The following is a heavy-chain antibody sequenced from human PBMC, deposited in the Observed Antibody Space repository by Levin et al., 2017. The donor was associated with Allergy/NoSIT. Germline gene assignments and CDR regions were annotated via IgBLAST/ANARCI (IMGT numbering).Heavy chain of an antibody. CDR1: GYTFTTYY. CDR2: INPSGGGT. J-gene: IGHJ6*02. Sequence: ASVKVSCKASGYTFTTYYLHWVRQAPGQGLEWMGIINPSGGGTTYAQKFQGRVTMTRDTSTSTVYMELSSLRSEDTAGYYCAREAGGRENYYYGMDVWGQGTTVTVSS. CDR3: AREAGGRENYYYGMDV. D-gene: IGHD1-26*01. V-gene: IGHV1-46*01.